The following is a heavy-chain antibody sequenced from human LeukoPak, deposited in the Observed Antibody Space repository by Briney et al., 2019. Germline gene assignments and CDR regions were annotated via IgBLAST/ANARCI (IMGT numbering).Heavy chain of an antibody. CDR2: IWYDGSNK. CDR3: ARGNTAMAQHWFDY. CDR1: GFTFSSYG. D-gene: IGHD5-18*01. Sequence: GGSLRLSCAASGFTFSSYGMHWVRQAPGKGLEWVAVIWYDGSNKHYADSVKGRFTISRDNSKNTLYLQMNSLRAEDTAVYYCARGNTAMAQHWFDYWGQGTLVTVSS. V-gene: IGHV3-33*01. J-gene: IGHJ4*02.